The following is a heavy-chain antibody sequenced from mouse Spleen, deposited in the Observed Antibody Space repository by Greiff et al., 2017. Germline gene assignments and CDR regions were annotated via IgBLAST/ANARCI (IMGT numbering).Heavy chain of an antibody. CDR3: ARLYGYSAWFAY. CDR2: INPSSGYT. D-gene: IGHD2-2*01. J-gene: IGHJ3*01. CDR1: GYTFTSYT. V-gene: IGHV1-4*01. Sequence: QVQLQQSGAELARPGASVTMSCKASGYTFTSYTMHWVKQRPGQGLEWIGYINPSSGYTKYNQKFKDKATLTADKSSGTAYMQLSSLTSEDSAVYYCARLYGYSAWFAYWGQGTLVTVSA.